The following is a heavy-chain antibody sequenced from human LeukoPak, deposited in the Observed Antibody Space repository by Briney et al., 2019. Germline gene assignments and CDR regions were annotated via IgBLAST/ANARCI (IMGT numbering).Heavy chain of an antibody. V-gene: IGHV3-30-3*01. CDR1: GFTFSSYA. D-gene: IGHD3-16*02. Sequence: GRSLRLSCAASGFTFSSYAMHWVRQAPGKGLEWVAVISYDGSNKYYADSVKGRFTFSRDNSKNTLYLQMNSLRAEDTAVYYCAKGSDPPMITFGGVIVNYFDYWGQGTLVTVSS. CDR2: ISYDGSNK. J-gene: IGHJ4*02. CDR3: AKGSDPPMITFGGVIVNYFDY.